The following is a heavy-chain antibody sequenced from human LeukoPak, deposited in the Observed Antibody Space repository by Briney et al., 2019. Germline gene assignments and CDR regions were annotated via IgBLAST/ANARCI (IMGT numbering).Heavy chain of an antibody. Sequence: LSETLSLTCTVSGGSISSFYWSWIRQPPGKGLEWVGYIYYSGHTNYNPSLKSRVTISVDTSKNQFSLRLISVTAADTAVYYCARGERPGLDYWGQGTLVAVSS. D-gene: IGHD1-14*01. CDR3: ARGERPGLDY. CDR2: IYYSGHT. V-gene: IGHV4-59*01. J-gene: IGHJ4*02. CDR1: GGSISSFY.